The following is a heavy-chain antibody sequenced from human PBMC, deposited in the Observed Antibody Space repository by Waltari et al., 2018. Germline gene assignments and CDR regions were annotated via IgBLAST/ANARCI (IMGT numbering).Heavy chain of an antibody. Sequence: EVRLVESGGAVVHPGGSLRLPGEASGVVFDDFTMHWLRHPPGKGLEWVSLISWDGDLTYYGDSVKGRVTISRDNSKGSLYLQMNSLRSEDTALYYGVKDSGGSDSWGQGTPVTVSS. J-gene: IGHJ4*02. CDR3: VKDSGGSDS. V-gene: IGHV3-43*01. CDR2: ISWDGDLT. CDR1: GVVFDDFT.